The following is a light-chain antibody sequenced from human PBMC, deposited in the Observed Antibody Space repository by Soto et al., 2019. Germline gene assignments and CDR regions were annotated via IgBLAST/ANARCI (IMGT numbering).Light chain of an antibody. Sequence: QSALTQPASVSGSPGQSITISCTGTSSDVGGYNYVSWYQQHPGKAPKLMIYDVSNRPSGVSNRFSGSKSGNTASLTIPGLQAEDEADYYYSSYASSNTLAVFGGGTQLTVL. CDR1: SSDVGGYNY. V-gene: IGLV2-14*01. CDR3: SSYASSNTLAV. CDR2: DVS. J-gene: IGLJ2*01.